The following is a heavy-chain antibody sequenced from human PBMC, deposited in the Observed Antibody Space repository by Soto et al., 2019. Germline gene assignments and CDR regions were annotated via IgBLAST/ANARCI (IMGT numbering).Heavy chain of an antibody. CDR2: IYYSGST. V-gene: IGHV4-39*01. CDR1: GGSISSSSYY. J-gene: IGHJ6*02. Sequence: QLQLQESGPGLVKPSETLSLTCTVSGGSISSSSYYWGWIRQPPGKWLEWIGSIYYSGSTYYNPSLKRRVTISVDTSKNQSSLELSSVTAADAAVYYCARPPKRGVVPVDPNRTYGMTVWGQGTTVTVSS. CDR3: ARPPKRGVVPVDPNRTYGMTV. D-gene: IGHD2-2*01.